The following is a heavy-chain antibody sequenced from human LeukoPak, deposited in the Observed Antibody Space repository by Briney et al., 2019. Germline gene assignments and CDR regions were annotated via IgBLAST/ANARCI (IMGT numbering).Heavy chain of an antibody. CDR1: GYTFTSYG. D-gene: IGHD2-2*01. Sequence: ASVKVSCKASGYTFTSYGISWVRQAPGQGLKWMGWISAYNGNTNYAQKLQGRVTMTTDTSTSTAYMELRSLRSDDTAVYYCARIPMIVVVPAPPQYYYYGMDVWGQGTTVTVSS. CDR2: ISAYNGNT. V-gene: IGHV1-18*01. J-gene: IGHJ6*02. CDR3: ARIPMIVVVPAPPQYYYYGMDV.